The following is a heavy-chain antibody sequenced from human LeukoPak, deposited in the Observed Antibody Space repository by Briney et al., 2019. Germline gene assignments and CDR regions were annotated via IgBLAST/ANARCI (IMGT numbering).Heavy chain of an antibody. V-gene: IGHV3-23*01. Sequence: GGTLRLSCVASGFTFSSHGMNWVRQAPGKGLEWVSGSPSGGITYYTDSVKGRFTISRDNSKNTQSLQMNSLRAEDTAVYYCAKDDDWGRYKHWGQGTLVTVSS. CDR1: GFTFSSHG. CDR3: AKDDDWGRYKH. D-gene: IGHD3-16*01. CDR2: SPSGGIT. J-gene: IGHJ1*01.